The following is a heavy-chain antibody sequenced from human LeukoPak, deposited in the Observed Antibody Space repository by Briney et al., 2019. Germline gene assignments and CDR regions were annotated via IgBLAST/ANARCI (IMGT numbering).Heavy chain of an antibody. CDR2: ISYDGSNK. V-gene: IGHV3-30-3*01. Sequence: GRSLRLSCAASGFTFSSYAMHWVRQAPGKGLEWVAVISYDGSNKYYADSVKGRFTISRDNSKNTLYLQMNSLRAEDTAVYYCARESYYYDSTPSDYWGQGTLVTVSS. D-gene: IGHD3-22*01. CDR1: GFTFSSYA. J-gene: IGHJ4*02. CDR3: ARESYYYDSTPSDY.